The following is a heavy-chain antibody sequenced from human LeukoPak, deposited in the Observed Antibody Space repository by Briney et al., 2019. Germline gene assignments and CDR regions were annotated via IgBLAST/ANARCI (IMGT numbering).Heavy chain of an antibody. V-gene: IGHV3-48*04. CDR2: ISSSSSTI. CDR3: ARAVTMVRGVINRYGMDV. CDR1: GFTFSSYS. D-gene: IGHD3-10*01. J-gene: IGHJ6*02. Sequence: GGSLRLSCAASGFTFSSYSMNWVRQAPGKGLEWVSYISSSSSTIYYADTVKGRFTISRDNAKSTLYLQMNSLRAEDTAVYYCARAVTMVRGVINRYGMDVWGQGTTVTLSS.